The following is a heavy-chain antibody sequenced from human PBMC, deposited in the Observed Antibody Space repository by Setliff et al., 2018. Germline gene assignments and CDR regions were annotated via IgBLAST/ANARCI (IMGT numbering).Heavy chain of an antibody. J-gene: IGHJ6*03. V-gene: IGHV1-69*05. CDR1: GGTFSNYD. D-gene: IGHD5-12*01. CDR3: ARERGDIVTTTSYYYYVDV. Sequence: GASVKVSCKASGGTFSNYDISWVRQAPGQGLEWMGGIIPIFGTTNYAQRFQGRVTITTDESTSTAYMELSSLRSEDTAVCYCARERGDIVTTTSYYYYVDVWGKGTTVT. CDR2: IIPIFGTT.